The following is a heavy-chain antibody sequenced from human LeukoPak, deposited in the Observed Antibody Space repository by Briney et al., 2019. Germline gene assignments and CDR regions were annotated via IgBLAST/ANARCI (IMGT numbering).Heavy chain of an antibody. D-gene: IGHD6-13*01. Sequence: SETLSLTCTVSGYSLSSGYYWGWVRQPPGKGLEWIGSIYHSGSTYYNPSLKSRVTISVDTSKNQFSLKLSSVTAADTAVYYCARASSSWYEHNWFDPWGQGTLVTVSS. V-gene: IGHV4-38-2*02. CDR2: IYHSGST. CDR1: GYSLSSGYY. J-gene: IGHJ5*02. CDR3: ARASSSWYEHNWFDP.